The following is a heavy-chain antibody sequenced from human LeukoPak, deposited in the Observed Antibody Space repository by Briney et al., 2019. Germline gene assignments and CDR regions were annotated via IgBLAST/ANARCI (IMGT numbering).Heavy chain of an antibody. V-gene: IGHV3-48*03. CDR2: ISSSGSTI. J-gene: IGHJ3*02. CDR3: ARASGGYSYEDAFDI. D-gene: IGHD5-18*01. Sequence: GGSLRLSCAASGFTFSSYAMSWVRQAPGKGLEWVSYISSSGSTIYYADSVKGRFTISRDNAKNSLYLQMNSLRAEDTAVYYCARASGGYSYEDAFDIWGQGTMVTVSS. CDR1: GFTFSSYA.